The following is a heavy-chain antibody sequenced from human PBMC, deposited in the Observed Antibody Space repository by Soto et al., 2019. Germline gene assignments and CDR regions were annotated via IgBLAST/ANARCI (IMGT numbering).Heavy chain of an antibody. CDR3: STGAAAGVYVFEI. CDR1: GFTFSNAW. D-gene: IGHD6-13*01. J-gene: IGHJ3*02. V-gene: IGHV3-15*01. Sequence: EVQLVESGGGLVKPGGSLRLSCVASGFTFSNAWMSWVRQAPGKGLEWVGRIKSNTDGGTTDYAAPVKGRFTISRDESKNTLYLQMNSLKTEDTAVYYCSTGAAAGVYVFEIWGQGTMVTVSS. CDR2: IKSNTDGGTT.